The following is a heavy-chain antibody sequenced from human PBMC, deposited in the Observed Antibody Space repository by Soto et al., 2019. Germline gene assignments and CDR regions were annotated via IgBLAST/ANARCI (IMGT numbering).Heavy chain of an antibody. CDR2: MNPSSGKT. Sequence: QVQLVQSGAEAKTPGASVKVSCKASGYTFTDYDINWVRQAPGQGLEWVGRMNPSSGKTDYAQNFQARVTMTRDTSISTAHLELSNLGYEDTAVFYCSTWGRDGWYTGFFWGQGTLVTVAS. CDR1: GYTFTDYD. CDR3: STWGRDGWYTGFF. D-gene: IGHD6-19*01. V-gene: IGHV1-8*01. J-gene: IGHJ4*02.